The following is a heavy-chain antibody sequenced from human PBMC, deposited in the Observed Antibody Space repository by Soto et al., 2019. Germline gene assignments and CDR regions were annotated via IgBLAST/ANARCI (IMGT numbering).Heavy chain of an antibody. V-gene: IGHV1-18*01. D-gene: IGHD2-15*01. CDR2: ISAYNGNT. CDR3: ARSYKVEVAAPDDNWFDP. CDR1: GYTFTSYG. J-gene: IGHJ5*02. Sequence: QVQLVQSGAEVKKPGASVKVSCKASGYTFTSYGISWVRQAPGQGLEWMGWISAYNGNTNYAQKLQGRVTMTTDTSTSTAYMELRSLRSDDTAVYYCARSYKVEVAAPDDNWFDPWGQGTLVTVSS.